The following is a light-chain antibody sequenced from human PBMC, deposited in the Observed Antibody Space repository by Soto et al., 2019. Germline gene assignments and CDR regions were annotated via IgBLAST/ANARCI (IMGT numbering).Light chain of an antibody. J-gene: IGKJ5*01. CDR1: QGISNY. V-gene: IGKV1-27*01. CDR2: AAS. CDR3: QKYNSALSIT. Sequence: DIQMTQSPSSLSASLRDRITITCRASQGISNYLAWYQQKPGKVPKLLIYAASTLQSGVPSRFSGSGSGTDFTLTISSLQPEDVATYYCQKYNSALSITFGQGTRLEIK.